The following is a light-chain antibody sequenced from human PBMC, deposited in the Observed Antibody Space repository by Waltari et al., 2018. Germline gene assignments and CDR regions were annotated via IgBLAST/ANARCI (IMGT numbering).Light chain of an antibody. J-gene: IGKJ2*01. CDR3: QQFNSYPRT. V-gene: IGKV1-9*01. CDR2: GAS. Sequence: IQLTQSPSSLSASVGDRVTITCRASQGISSYLDWYQQKPGKAPKLLIYGASTVQSGVPPRFSGSGSGTDFTLTISSLQPEDFATYYCQQFNSYPRTFGQGTKLEI. CDR1: QGISSY.